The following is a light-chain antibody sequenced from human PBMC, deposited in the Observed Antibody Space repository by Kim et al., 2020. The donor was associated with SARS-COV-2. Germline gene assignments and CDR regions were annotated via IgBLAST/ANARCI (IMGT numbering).Light chain of an antibody. J-gene: IGKJ4*01. V-gene: IGKV1-NL1*01. Sequence: NSVAWYQHRPGKAPKLLVYGAFRLESGVPSRFSGAVSGTDYSLIISSLQPEDFATYFCQQYYSTPRVSFGGGTKVEIK. CDR3: QQYYSTPRVS. CDR2: GAF. CDR1: NS.